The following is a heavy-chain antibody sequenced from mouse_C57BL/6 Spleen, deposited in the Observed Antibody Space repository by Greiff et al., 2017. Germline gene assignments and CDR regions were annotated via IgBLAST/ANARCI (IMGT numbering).Heavy chain of an antibody. J-gene: IGHJ2*01. CDR2: ISSGSSTI. Sequence: EVKLVESGGGLVKPGGSLKLSCAASGFPFSDYGMHWVRQAPEKGLEWVAYISSGSSTIYYADTVKGRFTISRDNAKNTLFLQMTSLRSEDTAMYYCARAFYFDYWGQGTTLTVSS. CDR1: GFPFSDYG. CDR3: ARAFYFDY. V-gene: IGHV5-17*01.